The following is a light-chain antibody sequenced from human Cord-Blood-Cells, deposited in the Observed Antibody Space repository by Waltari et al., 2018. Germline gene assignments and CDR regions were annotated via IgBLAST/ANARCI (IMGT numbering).Light chain of an antibody. CDR3: QQYNSYSVS. CDR1: RSISSW. J-gene: IGKJ2*03. CDR2: KAS. Sequence: DIQMTQSPSTLSASVGDRVTITCRASRSISSWLAWDQQKPGKAPKLLIYKASSLGSGVPSRFSGSGSGTEFTLTISSLQPDDLTTYYCQQYNSYSVSFGQGTKLEIK. V-gene: IGKV1-5*03.